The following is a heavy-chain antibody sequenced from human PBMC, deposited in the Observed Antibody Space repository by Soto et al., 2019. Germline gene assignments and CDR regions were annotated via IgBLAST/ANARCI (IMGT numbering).Heavy chain of an antibody. CDR2: ISAYNGNT. D-gene: IGHD3-16*02. CDR1: GYTFTSYG. Sequence: GASVKVSCKASGYTFTSYGISWVRQAPGQGLEWMGWISAYNGNTNYAQKLQGRVTMTTDTSTSTAYMELRSLRSDDTAVYYCARDPKYDYIWGSYRYFVYWGQGTLVTVSS. J-gene: IGHJ4*02. V-gene: IGHV1-18*01. CDR3: ARDPKYDYIWGSYRYFVY.